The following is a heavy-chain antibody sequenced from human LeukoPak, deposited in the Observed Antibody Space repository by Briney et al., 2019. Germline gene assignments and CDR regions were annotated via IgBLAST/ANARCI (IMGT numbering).Heavy chain of an antibody. J-gene: IGHJ5*02. V-gene: IGHV3-23*01. CDR1: GLTFSSYG. CDR2: ISGSGGST. CDR3: AKVQLWFGWFDP. D-gene: IGHD5-18*01. Sequence: GGSLRLSCAASGLTFSSYGMTWVRQAPGKGLEWVSGISGSGGSTYYADSVKGRFTISGDNSKNTLYLQMNSLRAEDTAVYYCAKVQLWFGWFDPWGQGTLVTVSS.